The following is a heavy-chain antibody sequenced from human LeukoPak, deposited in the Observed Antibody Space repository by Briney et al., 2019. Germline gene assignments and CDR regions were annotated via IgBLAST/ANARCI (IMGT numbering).Heavy chain of an antibody. D-gene: IGHD3-22*01. CDR2: INPNSGGT. Sequence: ASVKVSCKASGYTFTGYYMHWVRQAPGQGLEWMGWINPNSGGTNYAQKFQGRVTMTRDTSISTAYMELSSLRSEDTAVYYCARSEGDYYDSSGPGDYWGQGTLVTVSS. J-gene: IGHJ4*02. CDR3: ARSEGDYYDSSGPGDY. CDR1: GYTFTGYY. V-gene: IGHV1-2*02.